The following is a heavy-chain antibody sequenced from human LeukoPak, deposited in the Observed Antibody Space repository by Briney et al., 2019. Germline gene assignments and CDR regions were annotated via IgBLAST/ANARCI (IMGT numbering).Heavy chain of an antibody. J-gene: IGHJ4*02. CDR2: IYYSGST. D-gene: IGHD5-12*01. Sequence: SETLSLTCTVSGGSISSGGYYWSWIRQPPGKGLEWIGSIYYSGSTYYNPSLKSRVTISVDTSKNQFSLKLSSVTAADTAVYYCARDGYSGYDYWGQGTLVTVSS. CDR1: GGSISSGGYY. V-gene: IGHV4-39*07. CDR3: ARDGYSGYDY.